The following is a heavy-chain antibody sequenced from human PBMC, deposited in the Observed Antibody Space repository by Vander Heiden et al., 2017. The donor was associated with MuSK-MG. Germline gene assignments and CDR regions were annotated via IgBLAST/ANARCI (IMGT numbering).Heavy chain of an antibody. CDR2: IYHSGST. Sequence: QVQLQESGPGLVKPSETLSLTCAVSGYSISSGYYWGWIRQPPGKGLEWLGSIYHSGSTYYTPSLKSRVTISVDTSKNQFSLKLSSVTAADTAVYYCARHYGSGSSAFDYWGQGTLVTVSS. CDR1: GYSISSGYY. CDR3: ARHYGSGSSAFDY. V-gene: IGHV4-38-2*01. J-gene: IGHJ4*02. D-gene: IGHD3-10*01.